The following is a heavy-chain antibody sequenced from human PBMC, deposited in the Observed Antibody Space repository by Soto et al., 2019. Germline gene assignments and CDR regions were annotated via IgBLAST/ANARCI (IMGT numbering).Heavy chain of an antibody. CDR3: SRGGHITVVTASFDF. Sequence: ASVKVSCKASENTFSSYYLHWVRQAPGQGLEWMGMIHPSGGGATYAQKFLGRVTMTRDTSTSTVYMELSSLRSEDTAIYYCSRGGHITVVTASFDFWGQGTLVTVSS. V-gene: IGHV1-46*03. CDR2: IHPSGGGA. D-gene: IGHD2-21*02. J-gene: IGHJ4*02. CDR1: ENTFSSYY.